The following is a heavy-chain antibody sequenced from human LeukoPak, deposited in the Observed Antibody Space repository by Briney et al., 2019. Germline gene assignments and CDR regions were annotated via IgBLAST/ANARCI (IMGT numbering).Heavy chain of an antibody. CDR1: GGSISSYY. D-gene: IGHD3-9*01. V-gene: IGHV4-59*01. J-gene: IGHJ4*02. CDR2: IYYSGST. CDR3: ARGHFDWLSPFDY. Sequence: SETLSLTCTVSGGSISSYYWSWIRQPPGKGLEWIGYIYYSGSTNYNPSLKSRVTISVDTSKNQFSLKLSSVTAADTAVYYCARGHFDWLSPFDYWGQGTLVTVSS.